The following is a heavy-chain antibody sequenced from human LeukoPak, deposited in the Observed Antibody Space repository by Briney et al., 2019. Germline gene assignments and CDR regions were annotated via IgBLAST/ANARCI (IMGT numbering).Heavy chain of an antibody. CDR2: VSGSGGTT. CDR3: AKVGDSSGGYYYYMDV. V-gene: IGHV3-23*01. J-gene: IGHJ6*03. Sequence: SGGSLRLSCAASGFTFSSFAMNWVRQAPGKGLEWVSVVSGSGGTTYYADSVKGRFTISGDNSKNTLYLQMNSLRAEDTAIYYCAKVGDSSGGYYYYMDVWGKGTTVTVSS. D-gene: IGHD3-22*01. CDR1: GFTFSSFA.